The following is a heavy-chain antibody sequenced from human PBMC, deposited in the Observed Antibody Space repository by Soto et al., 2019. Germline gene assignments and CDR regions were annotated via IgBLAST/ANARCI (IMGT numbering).Heavy chain of an antibody. CDR2: ISAYNGNT. Sequence: ASVKVSCKASGYTFTSYGISWVRQAPGQGLEWMGWISAYNGNTNYAQKLQGRVTMTTDTSTSTAYMELRSLRSDDTAVYYCARAGYGGNSGNNWFDPWGQGTLVTVSS. V-gene: IGHV1-18*01. CDR1: GYTFTSYG. CDR3: ARAGYGGNSGNNWFDP. D-gene: IGHD2-21*02. J-gene: IGHJ5*02.